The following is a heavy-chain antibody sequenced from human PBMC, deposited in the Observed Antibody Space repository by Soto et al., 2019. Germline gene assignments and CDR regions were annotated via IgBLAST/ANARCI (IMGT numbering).Heavy chain of an antibody. D-gene: IGHD6-13*01. J-gene: IGHJ6*02. V-gene: IGHV3-23*01. CDR3: AGDKFRAGNNGMDV. CDR2: ISGSGGST. CDR1: GFTFSSYA. Sequence: EVQLLASGGGLVQPGGSLRLSCAASGFTFSSYAMSWVRQAPWKGLEWVSAISGSGGSTYYADSVKGRFTISRDNSKNTLYLQMNSLRAEDTAVYYCAGDKFRAGNNGMDVWGQGTTVTVSS.